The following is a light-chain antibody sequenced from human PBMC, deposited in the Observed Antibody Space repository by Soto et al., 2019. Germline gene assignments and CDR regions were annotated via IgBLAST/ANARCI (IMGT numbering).Light chain of an antibody. CDR1: QSISSW. CDR3: QQYNSYQYT. V-gene: IGKV1-5*03. Sequence: DIQMTQSPSTLSASVGDRVTITCRASQSISSWLAWYQQKPGKAPMLLIYKASSLEGGIPSRFSGSGSETEFTLTISSLQPEDFATYYCQQYNSYQYTFGQGTRLEIK. CDR2: KAS. J-gene: IGKJ5*01.